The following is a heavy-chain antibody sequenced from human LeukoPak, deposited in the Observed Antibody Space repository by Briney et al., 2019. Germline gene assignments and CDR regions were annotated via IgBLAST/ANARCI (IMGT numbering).Heavy chain of an antibody. D-gene: IGHD4-17*01. Sequence: PSETLSLTCAVYGGSFSSYYWSWIRQPAGKGLEWIGRIYTSGSTNYNPSLKSRVTISVDTSKNQFSLKLSSVTAADTAVYYCARGLDGDYEAYFDYWGQGTLVTVSS. CDR2: IYTSGST. J-gene: IGHJ4*02. CDR1: GGSFSSYY. CDR3: ARGLDGDYEAYFDY. V-gene: IGHV4-59*10.